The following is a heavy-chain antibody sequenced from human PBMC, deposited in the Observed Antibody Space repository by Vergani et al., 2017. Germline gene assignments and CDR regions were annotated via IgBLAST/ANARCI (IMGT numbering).Heavy chain of an antibody. J-gene: IGHJ4*02. Sequence: QVQLVQSGAEVKKPGSSVKVSCKASGGTFSSYAISWVRQAPGQGLEWMGGIIPIFGTANYAQKFQGRVTITADESTSTAYMELSSLRSEDTAGYYCARANPRYSSSSRAILRDWGQGTLVTVSS. V-gene: IGHV1-69*01. D-gene: IGHD6-6*01. CDR1: GGTFSSYA. CDR2: IIPIFGTA. CDR3: ARANPRYSSSSRAILRD.